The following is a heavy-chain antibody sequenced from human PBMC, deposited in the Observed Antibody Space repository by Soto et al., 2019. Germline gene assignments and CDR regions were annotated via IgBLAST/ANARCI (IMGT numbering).Heavy chain of an antibody. V-gene: IGHV3-33*01. CDR2: IWYDGSNK. J-gene: IGHJ4*02. CDR1: GFTFSSYG. D-gene: IGHD2-15*01. Sequence: GESLKISCAASGFTFSSYGMHWVRQAPGKGLEWVAVIWYDGSNKYYADSVKGRFTISRDNSKNTLYLQMNSLRAEDTAVYYCVPGYCSGGSCYSSFDYWGQGTLVTVSS. CDR3: VPGYCSGGSCYSSFDY.